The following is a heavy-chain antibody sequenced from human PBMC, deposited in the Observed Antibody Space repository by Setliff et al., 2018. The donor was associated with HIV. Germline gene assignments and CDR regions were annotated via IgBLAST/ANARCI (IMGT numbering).Heavy chain of an antibody. V-gene: IGHV3-23*01. CDR3: ARSTFFGVVIGWYYFDY. CDR1: GFTFSKYA. CDR2: ISDSGGST. Sequence: PGGSLRLSCAASGFTFSKYAMSWVRQAPGKGLEWVSAISDSGGSTYYADSVKGRFTISRDNANNSLYLQMNSLRAEDTAVYYCARSTFFGVVIGWYYFDYWGQGALVTVSS. J-gene: IGHJ4*02. D-gene: IGHD3-3*01.